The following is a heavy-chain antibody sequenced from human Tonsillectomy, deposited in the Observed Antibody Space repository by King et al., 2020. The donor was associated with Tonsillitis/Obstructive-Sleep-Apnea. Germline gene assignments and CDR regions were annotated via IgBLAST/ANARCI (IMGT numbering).Heavy chain of an antibody. D-gene: IGHD6-13*01. V-gene: IGHV4-31*03. CDR3: ARLATTQSSRWFFDF. CDR1: GGSISSGGNY. J-gene: IGHJ4*02. CDR2: IYYSGST. Sequence: VQLQESGPGLVKPSQTLSLTCNVSGGSISSGGNYWSWIRQHPGKGLEWIGDIYYSGSTYYNPSLQSRVTMSVDTSKMQFSLNMNSVTAADTAVYYCARLATTQSSRWFFDFWGQGPLVTVSS.